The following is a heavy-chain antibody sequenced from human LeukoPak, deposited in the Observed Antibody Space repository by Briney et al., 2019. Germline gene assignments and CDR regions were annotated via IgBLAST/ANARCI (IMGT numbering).Heavy chain of an antibody. Sequence: SQTLSLTCTVSGGSISSGGYYWRWIRQPPGKGLEWIGYIYHSGSTYYNPSLKSRVTISVDRSKNQFSLKLSSVTAADTAVYYCAREQNYDILTGYHDAFYIWGQGTMVTVSS. D-gene: IGHD3-9*01. J-gene: IGHJ3*02. CDR3: AREQNYDILTGYHDAFYI. CDR2: IYHSGST. CDR1: GGSISSGGYY. V-gene: IGHV4-30-2*01.